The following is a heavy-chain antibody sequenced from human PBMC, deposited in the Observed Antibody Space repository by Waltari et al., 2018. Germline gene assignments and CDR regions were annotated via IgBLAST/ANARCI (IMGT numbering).Heavy chain of an antibody. Sequence: QVQLVESGGGVVQPGRSLRLSCAASGFTFRSYAMHWVRQAPGKGWEWVAVISYDGSNKYYADSVKGRFTISRDNSKNTLYLQMNSLRAEDTAVYYCARDRGDSGYDFDYWGQGTLVTVSS. CDR3: ARDRGDSGYDFDY. D-gene: IGHD5-12*01. J-gene: IGHJ4*02. CDR2: ISYDGSNK. V-gene: IGHV3-30-3*01. CDR1: GFTFRSYA.